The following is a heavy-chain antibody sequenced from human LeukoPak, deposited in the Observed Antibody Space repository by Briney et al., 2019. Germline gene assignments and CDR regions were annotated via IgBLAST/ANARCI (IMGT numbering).Heavy chain of an antibody. CDR3: ARVGSSSWYGYYYMDV. Sequence: ASVKVSCKASGYTFTSYYMHWVRQAPGQGLEWMGIINPSGGSTSYAQKFQGRVTMTRDMSTSTVYMELSSLRSEDTAVYYCARVGSSSWYGYYYMDVWGKGTTVTISS. J-gene: IGHJ6*03. D-gene: IGHD6-13*01. CDR2: INPSGGST. V-gene: IGHV1-46*01. CDR1: GYTFTSYY.